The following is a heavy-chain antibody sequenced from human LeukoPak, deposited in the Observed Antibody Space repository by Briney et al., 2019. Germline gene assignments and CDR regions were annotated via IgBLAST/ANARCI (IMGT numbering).Heavy chain of an antibody. V-gene: IGHV3-30-3*01. D-gene: IGHD6-19*01. Sequence: GGSLRLSCAASEFPFSTYAMHWVRQAPGKGLEWMAVMSYDGSKKYYADSVKGRFTISRDNTKNTLYLQTNSLRAEDAAVYYCARDCRRSSGWYGAFDIWGQGTMVTVSS. J-gene: IGHJ3*02. CDR1: EFPFSTYA. CDR2: MSYDGSKK. CDR3: ARDCRRSSGWYGAFDI.